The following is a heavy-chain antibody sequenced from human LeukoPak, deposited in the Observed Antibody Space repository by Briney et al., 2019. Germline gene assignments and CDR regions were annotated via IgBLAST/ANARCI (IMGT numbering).Heavy chain of an antibody. J-gene: IGHJ3*02. D-gene: IGHD4-23*01. CDR3: AKDYTTVVTRGVDAFDI. Sequence: PGGSLRLSCAASGFTFRSYGMHWVRQAPGKGLEWVAFIRYDGSNKYYADSVKGRFTISRDNSKNTLYLQMNSLRAEDTAVYYCAKDYTTVVTRGVDAFDIWGQGTMVTVSS. CDR1: GFTFRSYG. V-gene: IGHV3-30*02. CDR2: IRYDGSNK.